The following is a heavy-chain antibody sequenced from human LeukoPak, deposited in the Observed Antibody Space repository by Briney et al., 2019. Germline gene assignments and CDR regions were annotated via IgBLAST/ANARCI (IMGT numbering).Heavy chain of an antibody. V-gene: IGHV1-69*04. CDR3: ASPTGGTTYYYGSGSYLDAFDI. J-gene: IGHJ3*02. CDR2: IIPILGIA. D-gene: IGHD3-10*01. CDR1: GYTFTSYG. Sequence: SVKVSCKASGYTFTSYGISWVRQAPGQGLEWMGRIIPILGIANYAQKFQGRVTITADKSTSTAYMELSSLRPEDTAVYYCASPTGGTTYYYGSGSYLDAFDIWGQGTMVTVSS.